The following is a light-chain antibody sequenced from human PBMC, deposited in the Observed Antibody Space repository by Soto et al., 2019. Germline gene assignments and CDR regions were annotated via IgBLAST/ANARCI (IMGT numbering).Light chain of an antibody. CDR1: QSVSSSY. CDR2: GAS. CDR3: QQSGSSPRT. J-gene: IGKJ1*01. V-gene: IGKV3-20*01. Sequence: EIVLTQSPGTLSLSPGERATLSCRASQSVSSSYLAWYQQKPGQAPRLLIYGASSRATGIPDRFSGSGSGTQCALTISRLEPEDFALYYCQQSGSSPRTFGQGTKVEIK.